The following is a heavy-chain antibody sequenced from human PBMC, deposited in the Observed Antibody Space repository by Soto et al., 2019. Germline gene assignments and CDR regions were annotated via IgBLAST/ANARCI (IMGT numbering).Heavy chain of an antibody. V-gene: IGHV3-66*01. Sequence: GSLRLSCAASGFTVSSNYMSWVRQAPGKGLEWVSVIYSGGSTYYADSVKGRFTISRDNSKNSLYLEMNSLRAEDTAVYYCARDGDSSGWHPEFDYWGQGTLVTVSS. J-gene: IGHJ4*02. D-gene: IGHD6-19*01. CDR1: GFTVSSNY. CDR2: IYSGGST. CDR3: ARDGDSSGWHPEFDY.